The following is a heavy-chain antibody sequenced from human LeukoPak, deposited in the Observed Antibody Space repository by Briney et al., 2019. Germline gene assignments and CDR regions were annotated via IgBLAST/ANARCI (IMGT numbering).Heavy chain of an antibody. CDR2: INYSGTT. Sequence: SETLSLTCTVSGGSISSGNYYWGWIRQPPGKGLEWIGSINYSGTTYNNPSLKSRVTIYVDTSKNQFSLRPPSVTAADTAVYYCARSTYWFDPWGQGTLVTVSS. CDR1: GGSISSGNYY. CDR3: ARSTYWFDP. V-gene: IGHV4-39*01. J-gene: IGHJ5*02. D-gene: IGHD2-2*01.